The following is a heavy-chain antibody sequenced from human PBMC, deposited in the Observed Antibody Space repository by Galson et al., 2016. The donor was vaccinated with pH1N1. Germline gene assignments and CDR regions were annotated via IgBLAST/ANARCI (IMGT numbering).Heavy chain of an antibody. J-gene: IGHJ6*03. V-gene: IGHV5-51*01. Sequence: QSGAEVKKPGESLKISCKGSGYSFTSYWIGWVRQMPGKGLEWMGIIFPGDSDTRYRPSFQGQVTISADKSISTAYLQWNSLRASDTAMYYCARSPADPGYSYYYMDVWGKGTTVSVSS. CDR3: ARSPADPGYSYYYMDV. CDR1: GYSFTSYW. CDR2: IFPGDSDT. D-gene: IGHD2-21*01.